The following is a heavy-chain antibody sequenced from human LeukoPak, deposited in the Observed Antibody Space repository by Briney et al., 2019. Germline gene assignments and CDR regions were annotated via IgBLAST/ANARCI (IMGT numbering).Heavy chain of an antibody. CDR3: ARGPSGWGSLDY. V-gene: IGHV3-74*01. Sequence: GGSLSLSCGASGFTLRSYWMHGPRQPRGKARVCVARINSDGSIRDYVDSVKGRFTISRDNGKNTLYLEMSSLRAEDTAVYYCARGPSGWGSLDYWGQGTLVTVSS. J-gene: IGHJ4*02. D-gene: IGHD7-27*01. CDR1: GFTLRSYW. CDR2: INSDGSIR.